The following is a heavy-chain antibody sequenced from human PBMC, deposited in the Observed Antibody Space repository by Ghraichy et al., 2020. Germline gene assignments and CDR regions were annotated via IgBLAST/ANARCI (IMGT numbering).Heavy chain of an antibody. J-gene: IGHJ4*02. Sequence: ASVKVSCKPSGYSFSVYYMHWVRQAPGQGPEWMGWINPNSGDTNYAQKFQGRVTMTRDTSISTAYMELNNLRSDDTAVYYCARGYSYGSTLFGNWGQGTLVTVSS. CDR2: INPNSGDT. CDR1: GYSFSVYY. V-gene: IGHV1-2*02. D-gene: IGHD5-18*01. CDR3: ARGYSYGSTLFGN.